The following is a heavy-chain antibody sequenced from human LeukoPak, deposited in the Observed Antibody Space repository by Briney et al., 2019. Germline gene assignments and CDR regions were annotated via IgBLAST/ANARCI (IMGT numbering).Heavy chain of an antibody. CDR2: IKQDGSEK. J-gene: IGHJ6*02. CDR3: ARGPGAKWPYYYYGMDV. D-gene: IGHD4/OR15-4a*01. CDR1: GFTFSSYW. V-gene: IGHV3-7*01. Sequence: GGSLRLSCAASGFTFSSYWMSWVRQAPGKGLEWVANIKQDGSEKYYVDSVKGRFTISRDNAKNSLYLQMNSLRAEDTAVYYCARGPGAKWPYYYYGMDVWGQGTTVTVSS.